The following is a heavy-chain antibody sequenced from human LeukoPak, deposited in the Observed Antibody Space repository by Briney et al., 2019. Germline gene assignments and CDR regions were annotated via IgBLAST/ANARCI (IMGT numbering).Heavy chain of an antibody. CDR3: ARGTVTPYYYYMDV. Sequence: GGSLRLSCAASGCTFSSYSMNWVRQAPGKGLEGVSYISSSSSTIYYADSVKGRFTISRDNAKNSLYLQMNSLRAEDTAVYYCARGTVTPYYYYMDVWGKGTTVTVSS. CDR1: GCTFSSYS. CDR2: ISSSSSTI. J-gene: IGHJ6*03. V-gene: IGHV3-48*04. D-gene: IGHD4-17*01.